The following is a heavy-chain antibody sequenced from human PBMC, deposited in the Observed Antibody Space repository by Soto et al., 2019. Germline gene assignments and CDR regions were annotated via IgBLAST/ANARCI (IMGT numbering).Heavy chain of an antibody. CDR2: ILYDGSDK. J-gene: IGHJ4*02. Sequence: GGSLRLSCTASGFTFSRHAMHWVRQAPGKGLEWVAVILYDGSDKYYTDSVKGRITISRDNSKNTLYLQMNTLRLEDTGVYYCARAPGSVAVAGADYWGQGTLVTAPQ. CDR3: ARAPGSVAVAGADY. CDR1: GFTFSRHA. V-gene: IGHV3-30-3*01. D-gene: IGHD6-19*01.